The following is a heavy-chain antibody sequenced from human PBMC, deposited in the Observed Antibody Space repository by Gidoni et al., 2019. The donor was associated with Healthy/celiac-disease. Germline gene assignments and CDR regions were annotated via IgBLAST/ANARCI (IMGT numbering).Heavy chain of an antibody. Sequence: QVQLQESGPGLVKPSETLSLTCTVSGASVTTGRYFWSWIRPPPGKGLEWIGYIHYSGNTIYNPSLKSRVTTSVDTSKNQFSLKLSSVTAADTAVYYCARETSPQGWGYYYYGMDVWGQGTTVTVSS. CDR3: ARETSPQGWGYYYYGMDV. V-gene: IGHV4-61*01. J-gene: IGHJ6*02. D-gene: IGHD1-26*01. CDR2: IHYSGNT. CDR1: GASVTTGRYF.